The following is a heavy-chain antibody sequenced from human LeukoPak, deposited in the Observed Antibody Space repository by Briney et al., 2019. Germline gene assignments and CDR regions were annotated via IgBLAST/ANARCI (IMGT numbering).Heavy chain of an antibody. CDR1: GGSISSYY. V-gene: IGHV4-4*07. CDR3: ARDLKDGYNYVDAFDI. CDR2: IYASGST. J-gene: IGHJ3*02. D-gene: IGHD5-24*01. Sequence: SETLALTCTVSGGSISSYYWSWIRQPAGKGLEWIGRIYASGSTNYNPSLKSRVTISVDTSKNQFSLKLSSVTAADTAVYYCARDLKDGYNYVDAFDIWGQGTMVTVSS.